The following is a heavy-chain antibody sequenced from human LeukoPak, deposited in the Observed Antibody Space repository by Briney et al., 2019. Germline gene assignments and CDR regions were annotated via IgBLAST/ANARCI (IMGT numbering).Heavy chain of an antibody. V-gene: IGHV3-23*01. Sequence: GGSLRLSCAGSGFTFSSYAMSWVRQAPGKGLEWVSAISDTGATTYDADSVKGRFTISRDNSRSTLYLQMNSLRAEDTALYYCAKATSIGRYCTNGECSPFDYWGQGTLVTVSS. CDR1: GFTFSSYA. D-gene: IGHD2-8*01. CDR2: ISDTGATT. J-gene: IGHJ4*02. CDR3: AKATSIGRYCTNGECSPFDY.